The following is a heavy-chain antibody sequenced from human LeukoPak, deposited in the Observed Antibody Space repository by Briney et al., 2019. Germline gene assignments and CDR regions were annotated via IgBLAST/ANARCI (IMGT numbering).Heavy chain of an antibody. CDR1: GGTFSSYA. V-gene: IGHV1-69*05. CDR3: ARKGVGETEDAFDI. D-gene: IGHD1-26*01. J-gene: IGHJ3*02. CDR2: IITIFGTA. Sequence: ASVKVSCKASGGTFSSYAISWVRQAPGQGLEWMGRIITIFGTANYAQKFQGRVTITTDESTSTAYMELSSLRSEDTAVYYCARKGVGETEDAFDIWGQGTMVTVSS.